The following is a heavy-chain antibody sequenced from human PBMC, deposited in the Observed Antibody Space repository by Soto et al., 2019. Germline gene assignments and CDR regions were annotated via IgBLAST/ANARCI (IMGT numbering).Heavy chain of an antibody. CDR2: IQYRGST. CDR1: DDSITSGAYY. V-gene: IGHV4-39*01. CDR3: LFDY. Sequence: HLQLQESGPGLVKPSETLSLTCTVSDDSITSGAYYWGLIRQPPGKGLEWIGTIQYRGSTYSNPSLKSRVTMSLDTSKNQFSLRLTSVCAGMFWFGALLFDYWGQGTLVTVSS. J-gene: IGHJ4*02. D-gene: IGHD3-10*01.